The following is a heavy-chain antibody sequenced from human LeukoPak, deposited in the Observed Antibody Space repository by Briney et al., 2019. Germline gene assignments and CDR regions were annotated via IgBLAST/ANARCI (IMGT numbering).Heavy chain of an antibody. V-gene: IGHV1-69*01. Sequence: SVTVSCKASGGTFSSYAISWVRQAPGQGLEWMGGIIPIFGTANYAQKFQGRVTITADESTSTAYMELSSLRSEDTAVYYCARESPVIDAFDIWGQGTMVTVSS. CDR1: GGTFSSYA. CDR3: ARESPVIDAFDI. D-gene: IGHD2-21*01. CDR2: IIPIFGTA. J-gene: IGHJ3*02.